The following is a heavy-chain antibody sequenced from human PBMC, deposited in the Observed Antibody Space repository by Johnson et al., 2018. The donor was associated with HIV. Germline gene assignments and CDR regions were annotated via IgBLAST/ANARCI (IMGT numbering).Heavy chain of an antibody. CDR2: ISYDGSNK. V-gene: IGHV3-30*04. D-gene: IGHD4-17*01. Sequence: VQLVESGGGVVQPGRSLRLSCAASGFTFSSYAMHWVRQAPGKGLEWVAVISYDGSNKYYADSVKGRFTISSDNSKNTLYLQMNSLRAEDTAVYYCARGPAGTVTTGNDAFDIWGQGTMVTVSS. J-gene: IGHJ3*02. CDR3: ARGPAGTVTTGNDAFDI. CDR1: GFTFSSYA.